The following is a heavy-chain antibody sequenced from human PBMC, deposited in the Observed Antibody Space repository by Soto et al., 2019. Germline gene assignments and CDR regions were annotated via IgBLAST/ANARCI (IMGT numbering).Heavy chain of an antibody. CDR1: GGSFSGYY. D-gene: IGHD3-9*01. V-gene: IGHV4-34*01. CDR2: INHSGST. Sequence: SETLSLTCAVYGGSFSGYYWSWIRQPPGKGLEWIGEINHSGSTNYNPSLKSRVTISVDTSKNQFSLKLSSVTAADTAVYYCAVRIRYFDWLSEYYFDYWGQGTLVTVSS. J-gene: IGHJ4*02. CDR3: AVRIRYFDWLSEYYFDY.